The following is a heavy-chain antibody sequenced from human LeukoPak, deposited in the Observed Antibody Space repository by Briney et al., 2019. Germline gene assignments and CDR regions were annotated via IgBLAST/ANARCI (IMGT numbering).Heavy chain of an antibody. D-gene: IGHD6-19*01. V-gene: IGHV1-46*01. CDR1: GYTFTNYY. CDR3: ATYSSGSLWSGAFDI. CDR2: INPGGDNT. Sequence: ASVKVSCKASGYTFTNYYIHWVRQAPGQGLEWMGLINPGGDNTDYAQNFQGRVTMTRDMSTSTVYMELSSLRSEDTAVYYCATYSSGSLWSGAFDIWGQGTMVTVSS. J-gene: IGHJ3*02.